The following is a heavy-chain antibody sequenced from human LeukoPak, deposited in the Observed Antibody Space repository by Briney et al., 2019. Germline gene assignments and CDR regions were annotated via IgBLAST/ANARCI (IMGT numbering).Heavy chain of an antibody. J-gene: IGHJ3*02. CDR3: ARLPDTRYCSSTSCYTAAVTAFDI. CDR1: GGSFSGYY. CDR2: IYYSGST. Sequence: PSETLSLTCAVYGGSFSGYYWSWIRQPPGKGLEWIGYIYYSGSTYYNPSLKSRVTISVDTSKNQFSLKLGSVTAADTAVYYCARLPDTRYCSSTSCYTAAVTAFDIWGQGTMVTVSS. D-gene: IGHD2-2*02. V-gene: IGHV4-30-4*08.